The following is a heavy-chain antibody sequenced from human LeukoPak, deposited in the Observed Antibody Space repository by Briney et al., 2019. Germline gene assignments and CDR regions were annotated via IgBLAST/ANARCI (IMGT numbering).Heavy chain of an antibody. J-gene: IGHJ4*02. Sequence: GGSLRLSCAASGFTFSSYAMHWVRQAPGKGLEWVAVISYDGSNKYYAGSVKGRFSISRDNSKNTLYLQMDSLRTEDTAVYYCAKAQGILTGYFFLSFDYWGQGTLVTVSS. D-gene: IGHD3-9*01. CDR1: GFTFSSYA. CDR2: ISYDGSNK. CDR3: AKAQGILTGYFFLSFDY. V-gene: IGHV3-30*04.